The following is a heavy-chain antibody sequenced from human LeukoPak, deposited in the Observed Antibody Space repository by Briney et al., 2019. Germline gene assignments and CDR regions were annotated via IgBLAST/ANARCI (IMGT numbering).Heavy chain of an antibody. CDR2: IKQDGSDK. CDR1: GFTFSSYA. D-gene: IGHD1-26*01. Sequence: GGSLRLSCAASGFTFSSYAMSWVRQAPGKGLEWVANIKQDGSDKYYVNSVKGRFTISRDNAKNSLYLQMNSLRAEDTAVYYCARGRSGSSYDAFDIWGQGTMVTVSS. J-gene: IGHJ3*02. CDR3: ARGRSGSSYDAFDI. V-gene: IGHV3-7*01.